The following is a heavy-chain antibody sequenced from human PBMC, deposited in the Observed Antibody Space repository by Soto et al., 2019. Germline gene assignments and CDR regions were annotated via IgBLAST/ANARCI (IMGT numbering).Heavy chain of an antibody. D-gene: IGHD4-4*01. Sequence: GAGPTVVNPPQTLTLTCTFSRFSLSTSGVGVGWIPQPPGKALEWLALIYWNDDKRYSPSLKSRLTITKDTSKNQVVLTMTNMDPVDTATYYCAYTKRGLRNPRPPSPFDYWGQGTLVTVSS. CDR3: AYTKRGLRNPRPPSPFDY. CDR2: IYWNDDK. V-gene: IGHV2-5*01. J-gene: IGHJ4*02. CDR1: RFSLSTSGVG.